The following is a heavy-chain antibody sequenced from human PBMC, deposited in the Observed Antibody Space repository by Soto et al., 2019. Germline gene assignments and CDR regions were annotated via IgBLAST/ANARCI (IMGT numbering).Heavy chain of an antibody. J-gene: IGHJ5*02. V-gene: IGHV1-24*01. Sequence: QVQLVQSGAEVKKPGALVKVSCKVSGYTLNEVAMHWVRQAPGKGLEWLGGFDPDEAETIYAQHFQGRVTMTEDTSTDTVYMELSSLRSEDTALYFCTTYHGDYNFGHWGRGTLVTVSS. CDR1: GYTLNEVA. CDR3: TTYHGDYNFGH. CDR2: FDPDEAET. D-gene: IGHD4-17*01.